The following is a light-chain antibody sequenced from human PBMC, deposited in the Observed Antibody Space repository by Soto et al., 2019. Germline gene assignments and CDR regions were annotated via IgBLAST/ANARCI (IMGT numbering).Light chain of an antibody. Sequence: QSALTQPASVSGSPGQSITISCTGTSSDVGSYNLVSWYQQHPGKAPKLMIYEDIERPSGVSNRFSGSKPGNTASLTISGLQTEDEADYYCCSYAGGTSVVFGGGTKLTVL. V-gene: IGLV2-23*01. CDR2: EDI. J-gene: IGLJ2*01. CDR3: CSYAGGTSVV. CDR1: SSDVGSYNL.